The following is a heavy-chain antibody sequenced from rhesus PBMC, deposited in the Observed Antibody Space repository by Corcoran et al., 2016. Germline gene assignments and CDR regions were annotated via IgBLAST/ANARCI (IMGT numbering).Heavy chain of an antibody. CDR1: GGSIISNY. V-gene: IGHV4-147*01. CDR3: ASAYGLDS. Sequence: QVQLQVSVPGLVKPSETLSLTCVVSGGSIISNYWNLIRQPPGKGLEGSGRIYGGSGSTSYNPSLTVRVTIPAAASKNQFSLKLSSVTAADTARYYCASAYGLDSWGQGVVVNVSS. CDR2: IYGGSGST. J-gene: IGHJ6*01.